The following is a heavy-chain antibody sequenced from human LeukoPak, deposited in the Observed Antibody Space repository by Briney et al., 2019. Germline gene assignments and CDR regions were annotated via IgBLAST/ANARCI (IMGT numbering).Heavy chain of an antibody. Sequence: GESLRLSCAASGFTLSSYWMHWVRQAPVKGLVWVSRINSDGSTTNYADSVKGRFTIPRDNAKNTLYLQMDSLRAEDTAVYYCARGPGYRSSWYGTDLWGQGALVTVSS. J-gene: IGHJ5*02. V-gene: IGHV3-74*01. CDR1: GFTLSSYW. D-gene: IGHD6-13*01. CDR2: INSDGSTT. CDR3: ARGPGYRSSWYGTDL.